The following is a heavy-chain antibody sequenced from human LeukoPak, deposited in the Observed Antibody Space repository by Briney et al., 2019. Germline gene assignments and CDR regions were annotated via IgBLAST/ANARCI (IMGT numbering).Heavy chain of an antibody. J-gene: IGHJ5*02. CDR3: ARGSSGYWFDP. CDR2: IYYSGST. Sequence: PSETLSLTGTVSGGSISSYYWSWIRQPPGKGLEWIGYIYYSGSTNYNPSLKSRVTISVDTSKNQFSLKLSSVTAADTAVYYCARGSSGYWFDPWGQGTLVTVSS. V-gene: IGHV4-59*01. CDR1: GGSISSYY. D-gene: IGHD6-19*01.